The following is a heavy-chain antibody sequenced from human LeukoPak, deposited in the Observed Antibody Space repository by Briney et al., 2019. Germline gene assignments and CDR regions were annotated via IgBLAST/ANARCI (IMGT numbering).Heavy chain of an antibody. Sequence: PSETLSLTCTVSGYSISSGYYWGWIRPPPGKGLEWIGSIYHSGSTYYNPSLKSRVTISVDTSKNQFSLKLSSVTAADTAAYYCARVGYCSGGSCYRSSFGRYYYYGMDVWGQGTTVTVSS. CDR2: IYHSGST. V-gene: IGHV4-38-2*02. J-gene: IGHJ6*02. CDR3: ARVGYCSGGSCYRSSFGRYYYYGMDV. D-gene: IGHD2-15*01. CDR1: GYSISSGYY.